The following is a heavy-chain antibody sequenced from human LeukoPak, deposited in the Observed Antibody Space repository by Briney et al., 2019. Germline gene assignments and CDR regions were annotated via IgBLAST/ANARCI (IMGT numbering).Heavy chain of an antibody. CDR3: ARGSIVGATFAYFDY. J-gene: IGHJ4*02. Sequence: ASVRVSCKASGYTFTGYFIHWVRQAPGQGLEWMGWINPNSGSTNDAKKFQGRVAMTRDTSISTAYMDLSRLRSDDLAVYYCARGSIVGATFAYFDYWGQGTLVTVSS. V-gene: IGHV1-2*02. CDR2: INPNSGST. D-gene: IGHD1-26*01. CDR1: GYTFTGYF.